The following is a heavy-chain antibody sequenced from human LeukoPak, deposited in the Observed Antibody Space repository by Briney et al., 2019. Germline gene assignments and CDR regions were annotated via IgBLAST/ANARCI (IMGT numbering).Heavy chain of an antibody. CDR3: AKEGQYQLLYFDY. Sequence: AGGSLRLSCAASGFAFSSYAMSWVRQAPGKGLEWVSAISGSGGSTYYADSVKGRFTISRDNSKNTLYLQMNSLRAEDTAVYYCAKEGQYQLLYFDYWGQGTLVTVSS. V-gene: IGHV3-23*01. D-gene: IGHD2-2*01. CDR1: GFAFSSYA. J-gene: IGHJ4*02. CDR2: ISGSGGST.